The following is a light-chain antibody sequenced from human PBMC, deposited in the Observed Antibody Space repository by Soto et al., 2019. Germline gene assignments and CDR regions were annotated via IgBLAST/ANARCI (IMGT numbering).Light chain of an antibody. Sequence: QSVLTQPPSASGTPGQRATISCSGSSSNIGSNTVNWYQQLPGTAPKLLIYNNNHRPSGVPDRFSGSKSGTSASLAISGLQSEDEADYYCAAWDDRLNGYVFGTGTKVTVL. V-gene: IGLV1-44*01. CDR2: NNN. CDR3: AAWDDRLNGYV. CDR1: SSNIGSNT. J-gene: IGLJ1*01.